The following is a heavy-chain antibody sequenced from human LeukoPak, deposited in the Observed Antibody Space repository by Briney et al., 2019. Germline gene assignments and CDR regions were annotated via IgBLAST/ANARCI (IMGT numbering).Heavy chain of an antibody. V-gene: IGHV4-61*08. Sequence: SETLSLTCAVSGGSISSGGYSWSWIRQPPGKGLEWIGYIYYSGSTNYNPSLKSRVTISVDTSKNQFSLKLSSVTAADTAVYYCARMGYDSSKLPIDAFDIWGQGTMVTVSS. CDR1: GGSISSGGYS. CDR3: ARMGYDSSKLPIDAFDI. D-gene: IGHD3-22*01. J-gene: IGHJ3*02. CDR2: IYYSGST.